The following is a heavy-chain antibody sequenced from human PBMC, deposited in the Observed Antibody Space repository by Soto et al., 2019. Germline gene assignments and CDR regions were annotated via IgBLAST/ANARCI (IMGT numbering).Heavy chain of an antibody. CDR3: ARHFEQLTTEY. CDR1: RYPFTNYY. CDR2: INPNSGDT. D-gene: IGHD4-17*01. V-gene: IGHV1-2*02. Sequence: ASVKVSCKASRYPFTNYYVHWVRQAPGQGLEWLGWINPNSGDTITGQKFQGRISLTRGKSITTAYLELSSLTSDDTAVYCCARHFEQLTTEY. J-gene: IGHJ1*01.